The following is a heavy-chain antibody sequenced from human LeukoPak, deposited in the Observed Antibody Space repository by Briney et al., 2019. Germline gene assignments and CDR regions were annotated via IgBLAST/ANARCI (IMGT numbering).Heavy chain of an antibody. CDR2: ISAYNGNT. D-gene: IGHD2-2*01. CDR1: GYTFTSYG. J-gene: IGHJ4*02. CDR3: ARDDRGSSAIQQDY. V-gene: IGHV1-18*01. Sequence: ASVKVSCKASGYTFTSYGISWVRQAPGQGLEWMGWISAYNGNTNYAQKLRGRVTMTTDTSTSTAYMELRSLRSDDTAVYYCARDDRGSSAIQQDYWGQGTLVTVSS.